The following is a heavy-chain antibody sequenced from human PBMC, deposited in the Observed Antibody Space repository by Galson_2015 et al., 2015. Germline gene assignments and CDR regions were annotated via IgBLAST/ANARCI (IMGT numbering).Heavy chain of an antibody. D-gene: IGHD2-8*01. CDR3: ARALTYGEIDY. V-gene: IGHV3-11*06. Sequence: SLRLSCAASGFTFSDSYMTWIRQAPGKGLEWVSYISSTSTYTNYADSVKGRFTVSRDNAKNSVDLQLNSLRAEDTAVYYCARALTYGEIDYWGQGTLVTVSS. CDR2: ISSTSTYT. J-gene: IGHJ4*02. CDR1: GFTFSDSY.